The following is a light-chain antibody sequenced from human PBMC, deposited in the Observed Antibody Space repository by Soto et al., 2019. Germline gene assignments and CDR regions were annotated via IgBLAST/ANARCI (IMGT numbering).Light chain of an antibody. J-gene: IGLJ2*01. V-gene: IGLV2-14*01. CDR3: SSYTSSIVV. Sequence: QSALTQPASVSGSPGQSITISCTGTSSDVGGYNYVSWYQQHPGKAPKVMIYDVSNRPSGVSNRFSGSKSGNTASLTISGLQAEDEADYYCSSYTSSIVVFGGGTKLTVL. CDR2: DVS. CDR1: SSDVGGYNY.